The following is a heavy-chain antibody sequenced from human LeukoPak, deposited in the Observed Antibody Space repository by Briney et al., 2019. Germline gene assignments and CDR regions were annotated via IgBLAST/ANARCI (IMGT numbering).Heavy chain of an antibody. D-gene: IGHD2-15*01. CDR2: ISSSGSTI. CDR3: ASYGYCSGGSCSYYYYMDV. J-gene: IGHJ6*03. Sequence: GGSLRLSCAASGFTFSDYYMSWIRQAPGKGLEWVSYISSSGSTIYYADSVKGRFTISRDNAKNSLYLQMNSLRAEDTAVYYCASYGYCSGGSCSYYYYMDVWGKGTTVTVSS. CDR1: GFTFSDYY. V-gene: IGHV3-11*04.